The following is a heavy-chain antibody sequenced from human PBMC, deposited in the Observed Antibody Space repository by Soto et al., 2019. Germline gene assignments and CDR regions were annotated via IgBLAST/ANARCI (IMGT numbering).Heavy chain of an antibody. CDR2: IKQDGSEK. J-gene: IGHJ6*02. CDR3: ARDQASYYYYGMDV. Sequence: EVQLVESGGGLVQPGGSLRLSCAASGFTFSSYWMSWVRQAPGKGLEWVANIKQDGSEKYYVDSVKGRFTISRDNAKNSLYLQMNSLRAEDTAVYYCARDQASYYYYGMDVWGQGTTVTVSS. V-gene: IGHV3-7*05. CDR1: GFTFSSYW. D-gene: IGHD1-26*01.